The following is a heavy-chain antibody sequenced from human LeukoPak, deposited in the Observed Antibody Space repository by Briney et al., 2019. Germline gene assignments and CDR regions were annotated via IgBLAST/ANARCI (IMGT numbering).Heavy chain of an antibody. J-gene: IGHJ5*02. CDR3: AKADCSGGSCYSGANWFDP. V-gene: IGHV3-30*02. CDR2: IRYDGSNK. D-gene: IGHD2-15*01. Sequence: PGGSLRLSCAASGFTFSSYGMHWVRQAPGKGLEWVAFIRYDGSNKYYADSVKGRFTISRDNSKNTLYLQMNSLRAEDTAVYYCAKADCSGGSCYSGANWFDPWGQGTLVTVSS. CDR1: GFTFSSYG.